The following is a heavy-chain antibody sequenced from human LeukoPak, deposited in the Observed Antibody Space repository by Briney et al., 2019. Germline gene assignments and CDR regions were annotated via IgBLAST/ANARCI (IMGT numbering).Heavy chain of an antibody. V-gene: IGHV3-20*04. J-gene: IGHJ3*02. CDR1: GFTFDDYG. Sequence: GGSLRLSCAASGFTFDDYGMSWVRQAPGKGLEWVSGINWNGGSTGYADSVKGRFTISRDNAKNSLYLQMSSLRAEDTALYYCARDHPEYSSSSDAFDIWGQGTMVTVS. CDR2: INWNGGST. D-gene: IGHD6-6*01. CDR3: ARDHPEYSSSSDAFDI.